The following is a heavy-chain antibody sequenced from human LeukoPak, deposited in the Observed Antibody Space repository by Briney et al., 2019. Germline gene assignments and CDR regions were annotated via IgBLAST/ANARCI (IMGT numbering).Heavy chain of an antibody. J-gene: IGHJ4*02. CDR2: ISWNSGTI. D-gene: IGHD6-19*01. CDR1: GFIFNNYA. V-gene: IGHV3-9*01. CDR3: AKDNRRHYTSGPNPDSLH. Sequence: GGSLRLSCAGSGFIFNNYAMHWVRQPPGKGLEWVSGISWNSGTIDYADSERGRFTISRDNAKNSLYLQMDSLRVEDTAFYYCAKDNRRHYTSGPNPDSLHWGQGALVTVSS.